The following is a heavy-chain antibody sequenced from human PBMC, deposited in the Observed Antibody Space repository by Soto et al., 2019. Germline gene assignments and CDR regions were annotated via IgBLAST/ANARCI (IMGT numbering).Heavy chain of an antibody. D-gene: IGHD6-13*01. CDR1: GFTFSSYA. V-gene: IGHV3-23*01. J-gene: IGHJ4*02. Sequence: EVQLLESGGGLVQPGGSLRLSCAASGFTFSSYAMSWVRQAPGKGLEWVSAISGRGGSTYYADSVKGRFTISRDNSKNTLYLQMNSLRAEDTAVYYCATIAAAGTYYFDYWGQGTLVTVSS. CDR2: ISGRGGST. CDR3: ATIAAAGTYYFDY.